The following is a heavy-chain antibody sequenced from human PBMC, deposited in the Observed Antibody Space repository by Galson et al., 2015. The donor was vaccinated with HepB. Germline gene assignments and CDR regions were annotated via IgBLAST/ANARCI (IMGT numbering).Heavy chain of an antibody. CDR1: GFTFSSYG. CDR3: AHTLVAATYFDY. CDR2: IRYDGSNK. Sequence: SLRLSCAASGFTFSSYGMHWVRQAPGKGLEWVAFIRYDGSNKYYADSVKGRFTISRDNSKNTLYLQMNSLRAEDTAVYYCAHTLVAATYFDYWGQGTLVTVSS. V-gene: IGHV3-30*02. D-gene: IGHD2-15*01. J-gene: IGHJ4*02.